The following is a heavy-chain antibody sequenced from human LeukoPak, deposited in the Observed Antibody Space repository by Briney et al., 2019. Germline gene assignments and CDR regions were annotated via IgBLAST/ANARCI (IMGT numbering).Heavy chain of an antibody. CDR2: IKEDGTTK. D-gene: IGHD4-17*01. V-gene: IGHV3-7*01. J-gene: IGHJ4*02. CDR3: ASDFHGARDC. CDR1: GFTFNNXX. Sequence: AXSGFTFNNXXXXWVRQAPGKXXEWVANIKEDGTTKYYVDSVKGRLTITRDNAKNTLYLQMNSLRADDTAVYYCASDFHGARDCWGQGTLVTVSS.